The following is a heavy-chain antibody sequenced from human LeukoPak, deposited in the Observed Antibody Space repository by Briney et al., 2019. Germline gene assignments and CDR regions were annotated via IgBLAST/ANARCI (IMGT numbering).Heavy chain of an antibody. CDR3: ARDRGYSNGWYDY. D-gene: IGHD6-13*01. Sequence: PGGSLRLSCAASGFIFSNFDMHWVCHVTGKGLEWVSGITTAGDTYSAGSVKGRFTISRENAKNSLHLQMKSLTAGDTAVYYCARDRGYSNGWYDYWGQGTLVSVSS. CDR1: GFIFSNFD. CDR2: ITTAGDT. V-gene: IGHV3-13*04. J-gene: IGHJ4*02.